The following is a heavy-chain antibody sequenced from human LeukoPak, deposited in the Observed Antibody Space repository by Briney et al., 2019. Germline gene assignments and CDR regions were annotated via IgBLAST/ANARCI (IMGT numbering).Heavy chain of an antibody. Sequence: GGSLRLSCEASGFTFRNFGMTWVRQSPGKGLAWVSAITGTGRSTYYTDSVRGRFTISRDNSKNTLYLHLNSLRVEDTAVYYCARDTGSGYRHFEYWGQGTLVTVSS. D-gene: IGHD3-3*01. V-gene: IGHV3-23*01. CDR2: ITGTGRST. CDR3: ARDTGSGYRHFEY. J-gene: IGHJ4*02. CDR1: GFTFRNFG.